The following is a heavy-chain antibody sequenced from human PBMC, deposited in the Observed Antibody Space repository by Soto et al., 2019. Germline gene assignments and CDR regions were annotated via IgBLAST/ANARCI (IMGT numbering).Heavy chain of an antibody. CDR3: ARDDVLLWFGELSGIDY. D-gene: IGHD3-10*01. CDR1: GFTFSSYG. Sequence: GGSLRLSCAASGFTFSSYGMHWVRQAPGKGLEWVAVIWYDGSNKYYEDSVKGRFTSSRDNSKNTLYLQMNSLRAEDTAVYYWARDDVLLWFGELSGIDYWGQGTLVTVSS. CDR2: IWYDGSNK. V-gene: IGHV3-33*01. J-gene: IGHJ4*02.